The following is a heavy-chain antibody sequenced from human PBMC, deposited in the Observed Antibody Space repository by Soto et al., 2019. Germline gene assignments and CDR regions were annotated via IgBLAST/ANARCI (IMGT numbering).Heavy chain of an antibody. J-gene: IGHJ4*02. V-gene: IGHV1-8*01. CDR3: ARGVREGVDY. CDR2: MSPDSGNT. CDR1: GYTFTSLH. Sequence: QVQLVQSGAEVKEPGASVKVSCKASGYTFTSLHINWIRQAPGQGPEWMGWMSPDSGNTAYAQKFQGRVTRTSDTFIRTAYMELSSLRSEDTAVYYCARGVREGVDYWGQGTLVTVSS.